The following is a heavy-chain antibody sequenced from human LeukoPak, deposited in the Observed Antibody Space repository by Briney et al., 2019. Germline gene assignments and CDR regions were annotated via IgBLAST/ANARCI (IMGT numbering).Heavy chain of an antibody. CDR1: GDSISSSSYF. CDR2: IYYSGST. J-gene: IGHJ4*02. V-gene: IGHV4-39*01. CDR3: ARLGYQLLKSYFDY. Sequence: SETLSLTCTVSGDSISSSSYFWGWLRQPPGQGLEWIATIYYSGSTYYNPSLKSRVTISVDTSKNQFSLRLSSVTAADTAVYYCARLGYQLLKSYFDYWGQGTLVTVSS. D-gene: IGHD2-2*01.